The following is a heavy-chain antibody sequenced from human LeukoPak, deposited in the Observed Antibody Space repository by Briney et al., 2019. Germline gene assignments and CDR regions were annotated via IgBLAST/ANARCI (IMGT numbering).Heavy chain of an antibody. J-gene: IGHJ5*02. D-gene: IGHD6-6*01. V-gene: IGHV3-21*01. CDR3: ARAPPIYSSSPWFDP. Sequence: PGGPLRLPCAASGFTFSSYSMNWLRQAPGKGLEWVSSISSSSRYLYYAPSVKGRFTILRDHPKNSLSLQRKSLRSEDTAVYYCARAPPIYSSSPWFDPWGQGTLVTVSS. CDR1: GFTFSSYS. CDR2: ISSSSRYL.